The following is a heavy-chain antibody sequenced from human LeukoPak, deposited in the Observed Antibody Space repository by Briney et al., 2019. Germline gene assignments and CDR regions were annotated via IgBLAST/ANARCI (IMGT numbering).Heavy chain of an antibody. CDR1: AFTFSSYG. CDR3: AKDRSARGGDSNYFDY. D-gene: IGHD3-16*01. Sequence: GRSLRLSCAASAFTFSSYGMHWVRQAPGKGLEWVAVISYDGSYEYYADSVKGRFTISRDNSKNTLYLQMNSLRVEDTAVYYCAKDRSARGGDSNYFDYWGQGTLVTVSS. J-gene: IGHJ4*02. V-gene: IGHV3-30*18. CDR2: ISYDGSYE.